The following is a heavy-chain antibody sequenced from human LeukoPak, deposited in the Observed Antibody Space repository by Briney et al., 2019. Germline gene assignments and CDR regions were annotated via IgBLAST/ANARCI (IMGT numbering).Heavy chain of an antibody. J-gene: IGHJ5*02. CDR1: GFSFSSYG. D-gene: IGHD3-9*01. CDR2: ISGSGGTT. CDR3: AKDPDYDILTGFLDP. Sequence: GGTLRLSCAASGFSFSSYGMSWVRQAPGKGLEWVSAISGSGGTTYYADSVKGRFTISRDNSKNTLYLQMNSLRAEDTAVYYCAKDPDYDILTGFLDPWGQGTLVTVSS. V-gene: IGHV3-23*01.